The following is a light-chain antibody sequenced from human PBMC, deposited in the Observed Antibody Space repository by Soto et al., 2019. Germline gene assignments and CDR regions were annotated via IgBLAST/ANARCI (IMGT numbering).Light chain of an antibody. J-gene: IGKJ1*01. CDR1: QSVSTK. CDR3: QLYTNWPLWT. Sequence: ETVMTQSPATLSVSPGERATLSCRASQSVSTKLAWYQQKPGQAPRLLIYGASTRATGIPARFSGSGSGTEFTLTITSLQSEVFAVDFCQLYTNWPLWTFGQGTKVEIK. V-gene: IGKV3-15*01. CDR2: GAS.